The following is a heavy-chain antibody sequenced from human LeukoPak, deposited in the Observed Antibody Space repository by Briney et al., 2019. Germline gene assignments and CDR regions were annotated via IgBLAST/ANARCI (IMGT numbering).Heavy chain of an antibody. CDR2: IIPIFGTA. CDR3: ASTVRGYHDAFDI. D-gene: IGHD3-10*01. Sequence: SVKVSCKASGGTFSSYAITWVRQAPGQGLEWMGGIIPIFGTANYAQKFQGRVTITADKSTSTAYMELNSLRSEDTAVYYCASTVRGYHDAFDIWGQGTMVTVSS. CDR1: GGTFSSYA. J-gene: IGHJ3*02. V-gene: IGHV1-69*06.